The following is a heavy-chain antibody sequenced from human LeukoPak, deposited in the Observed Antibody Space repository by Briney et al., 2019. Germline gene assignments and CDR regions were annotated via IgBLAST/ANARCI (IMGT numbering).Heavy chain of an antibody. V-gene: IGHV3-7*03. D-gene: IGHD2-15*01. Sequence: GGSLRLSCAVSGVTFRNYWMSWVRQAPGKGLEWAANIDKEVNERSYVASVKGRFTISRDNAKNSLYLQMNSLRAEDTAMYYCALYCSSANCHDAFDIWGQGTMVIVSS. J-gene: IGHJ3*02. CDR2: IDKEVNER. CDR1: GVTFRNYW. CDR3: ALYCSSANCHDAFDI.